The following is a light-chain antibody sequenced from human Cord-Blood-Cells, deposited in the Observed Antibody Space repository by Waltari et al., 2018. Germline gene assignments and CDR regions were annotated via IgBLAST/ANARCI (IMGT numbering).Light chain of an antibody. CDR1: QSISSY. J-gene: IGKJ1*01. Sequence: IRMTQSPSSLSASIGDRVTITCRASQSISSYLNWYQQKPGKAPKLLIYAASSLQSGVPSRFSGSGSGTDFTLTISSLQPEDFATYYCQQNYSYPRTFGEGTKVEIK. CDR2: AAS. V-gene: IGKV1-39*01. CDR3: QQNYSYPRT.